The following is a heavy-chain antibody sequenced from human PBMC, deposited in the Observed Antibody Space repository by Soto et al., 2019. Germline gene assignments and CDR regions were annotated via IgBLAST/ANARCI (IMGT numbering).Heavy chain of an antibody. CDR1: GDSISRSHW. Sequence: QVQLQESGPGLVRPSGALSVTCAVSGDSISRSHWWSWVRQSPGKGLEWIGEISHSGITNYNPSLKSRVTTSGDKSKNQLSLKLTSVTAADTAVYYCARVRYDRSGFDHWGPGTLVSVSS. D-gene: IGHD3-22*01. V-gene: IGHV4-4*02. CDR2: ISHSGIT. CDR3: ARVRYDRSGFDH. J-gene: IGHJ4*02.